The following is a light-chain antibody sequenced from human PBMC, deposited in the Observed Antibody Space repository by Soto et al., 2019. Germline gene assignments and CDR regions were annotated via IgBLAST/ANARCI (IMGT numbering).Light chain of an antibody. J-gene: IGLJ7*01. Sequence: SYELTQPPSVSVAPGKTARITCGGNNIGSISVHWYQQKPGQAPVLVIYYDSDRPSGIPERFSGSNSGNTATLTISRVEAGDEADYYCQVWDSSSDHAVFGGGTQLTVL. CDR3: QVWDSSSDHAV. V-gene: IGLV3-21*04. CDR2: YDS. CDR1: NIGSIS.